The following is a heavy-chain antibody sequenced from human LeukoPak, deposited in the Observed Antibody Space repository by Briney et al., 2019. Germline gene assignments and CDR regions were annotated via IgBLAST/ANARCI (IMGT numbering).Heavy chain of an antibody. CDR3: ARGGTHYYDSSGYYSIFDY. CDR1: GYTFTSYD. J-gene: IGHJ4*02. D-gene: IGHD3-22*01. CDR2: MNPNSGNT. V-gene: IGHV1-8*03. Sequence: ASVKVSCKASGYTFTSYDINWVRQATGQGLEWMGWMNPNSGNTGYAQKFQGRVTITRNTSISTAYMELSSLRSEDTAVYYCARGGTHYYDSSGYYSIFDYWGQGTLVTVSS.